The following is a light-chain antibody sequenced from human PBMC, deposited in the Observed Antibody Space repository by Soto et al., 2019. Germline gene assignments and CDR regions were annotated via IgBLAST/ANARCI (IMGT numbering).Light chain of an antibody. CDR2: DAY. CDR3: QQRHMWPIT. J-gene: IGKJ5*01. V-gene: IGKV3-11*01. Sequence: EVVLTQSPGTLSLSPGERATLSCRASQSFRGLLAWYQQKPGQAPRLLIYDAYNRATGIPPRFSGSWSGTDFTLTISSLEPEDSAVYYCQQRHMWPITFGQGTRLEIK. CDR1: QSFRGL.